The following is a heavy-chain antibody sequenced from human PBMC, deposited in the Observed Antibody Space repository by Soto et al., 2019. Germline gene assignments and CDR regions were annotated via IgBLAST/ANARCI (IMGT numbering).Heavy chain of an antibody. CDR2: IVSDGSAK. J-gene: IGHJ3*02. Sequence: QVHLVESGGGVVQPGTSLRLSCAVSGFPFSTYGFHWVRQPPGKGLEWVAVIVSDGSAKYHADSVEGRFTISRDNSKDTLYLQMNSLRAEDTAVYYCARDDAFGNENGFDIWGQGTMVTVSS. CDR1: GFPFSTYG. V-gene: IGHV3-33*01. D-gene: IGHD1-1*01. CDR3: ARDDAFGNENGFDI.